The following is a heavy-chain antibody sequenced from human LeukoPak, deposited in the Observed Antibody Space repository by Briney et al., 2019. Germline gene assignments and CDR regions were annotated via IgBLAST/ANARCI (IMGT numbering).Heavy chain of an antibody. CDR1: GFNFNDYW. CDR3: ARDTTGDAGGVFDS. V-gene: IGHV3-74*01. D-gene: IGHD1-1*01. J-gene: IGHJ4*02. Sequence: GGSLRLSCAASGFNFNDYWMHWVRQGPGKGLAWVSRINSDGRSIDYADSVKGRFTISRDNARNSLYLQMNSLRAEDTAVYYCARDTTGDAGGVFDSWGQGTLVTVSS. CDR2: INSDGRSI.